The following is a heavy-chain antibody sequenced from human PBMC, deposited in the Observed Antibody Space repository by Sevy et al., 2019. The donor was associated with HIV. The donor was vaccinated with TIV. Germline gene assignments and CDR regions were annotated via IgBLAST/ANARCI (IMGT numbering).Heavy chain of an antibody. CDR3: TKDGLKGDYY. V-gene: IGHV3-23*01. CDR2: ISGSGGST. CDR1: GFTFNNYA. J-gene: IGHJ4*02. Sequence: GGSLSLSCAASGFTFNNYAMNWVRQAPGKGLGWVSTISGSGGSTAHPDSVKGRFTISRDNSKNTLCLQMNSLRAEDTAVYYCTKDGLKGDYYWGQGTRVTVSS. D-gene: IGHD2-21*02.